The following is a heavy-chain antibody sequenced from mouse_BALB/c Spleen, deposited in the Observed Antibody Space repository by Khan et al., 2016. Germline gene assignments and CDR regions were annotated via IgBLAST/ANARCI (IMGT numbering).Heavy chain of an antibody. CDR3: ARLAY. V-gene: IGHV14-3*02. J-gene: IGHJ3*01. CDR1: GFNIKDTY. CDR2: IDPANGNP. Sequence: VQLKQSGAELVKPGASVKLSCTASGFNIKDTYMHWVKQRPEQGLEWIGRIDPANGNPKYDPKFQGKATITADTSSNTAYLQLSSLTSEDTAVDYWARLAYWGQGTLVTVSA.